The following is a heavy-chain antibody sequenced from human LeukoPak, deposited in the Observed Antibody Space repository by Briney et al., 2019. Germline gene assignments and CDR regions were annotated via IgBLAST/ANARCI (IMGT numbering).Heavy chain of an antibody. V-gene: IGHV5-51*01. J-gene: IGHJ5*02. D-gene: IGHD6-6*01. CDR2: IYPGDSDT. Sequence: GESLKISCKGSGYSFTTYWIGWVRQMPGKGLEWMGIIYPGDSDTRYNPSFQGQVTISADRSISTAYLQWSSLKASDTAMYYCARRPYSSASREAWFDPWGQGTLVTVSS. CDR1: GYSFTTYW. CDR3: ARRPYSSASREAWFDP.